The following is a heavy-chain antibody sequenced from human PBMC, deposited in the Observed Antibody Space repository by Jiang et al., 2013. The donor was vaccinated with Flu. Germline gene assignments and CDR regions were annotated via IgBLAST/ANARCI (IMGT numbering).Heavy chain of an antibody. J-gene: IGHJ3*02. D-gene: IGHD2-2*01. Sequence: PGLVKPSETLSLTCTVSGYSISSGYYWGWIRQPPGKGLEWIGSIYHSGSTYYNPSLKSRVTISVDTSKNQFSLKLSSVTAADTAVYYCAREEVVPAAIRGAFDIWGQGTMVTVSS. CDR2: IYHSGST. CDR3: AREEVVPAAIRGAFDI. V-gene: IGHV4-38-2*02. CDR1: GYSISSGYY.